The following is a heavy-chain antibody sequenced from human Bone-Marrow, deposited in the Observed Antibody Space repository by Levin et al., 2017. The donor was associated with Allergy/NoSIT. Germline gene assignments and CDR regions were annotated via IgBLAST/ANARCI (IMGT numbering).Heavy chain of an antibody. D-gene: IGHD6-19*01. Sequence: GESLKISCAASGFTFSSFAMSWVRQAPGKGLEWVSAISGSGGSTYYADSVKGRFTISRDNSKNTLNLQMNSLRAEGTALYYCAKGLDSSGWPYFDYWGQGTLVTVSS. CDR3: AKGLDSSGWPYFDY. CDR1: GFTFSSFA. V-gene: IGHV3-23*01. CDR2: ISGSGGST. J-gene: IGHJ4*02.